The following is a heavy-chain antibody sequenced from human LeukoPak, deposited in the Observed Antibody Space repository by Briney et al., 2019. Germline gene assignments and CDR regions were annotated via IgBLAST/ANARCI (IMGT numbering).Heavy chain of an antibody. CDR2: IRSKANSYAT. V-gene: IGHV3-73*01. D-gene: IGHD5-18*01. J-gene: IGHJ4*02. CDR1: GFTFSAST. Sequence: GGSLRLSCAASGFTFSASTMHWVRQASGKGLEWVGRIRSKANSYATAYAASVKGRFTISRDDSKNTAYLQMDSLETEDTAVYYCTTVDTTMVWGQGTLVTVSS. CDR3: TTVDTTMV.